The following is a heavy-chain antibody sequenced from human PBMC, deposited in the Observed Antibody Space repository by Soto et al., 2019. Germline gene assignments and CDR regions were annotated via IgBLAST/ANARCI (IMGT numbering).Heavy chain of an antibody. J-gene: IGHJ4*02. CDR1: GYTLANYY. CDR2: INPSFGST. D-gene: IGHD1-26*01. CDR3: ARGREKWAYYFDY. V-gene: IGHV1-46*01. Sequence: GDSVKVSCKASGYTLANYYMHWIRQAPGQGLEWMGIINPSFGSTTYAQKFQGRVIMTRDTSTSTVYMELSSLRSEDTAVYYCARGREKWAYYFDYWGQVPLGSVSS.